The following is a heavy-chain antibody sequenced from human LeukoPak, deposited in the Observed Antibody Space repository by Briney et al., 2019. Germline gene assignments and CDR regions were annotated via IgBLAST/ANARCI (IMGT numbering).Heavy chain of an antibody. J-gene: IGHJ4*02. Sequence: GASVKVSYKASGYTFTGYYMHWVRQAPGQGLEWMGWINPNSGGTNYAQKVQGRVTMTTDTSTSTAYMELRSLRSDDTAVYYCARSALNFYTSGSDYWGQGTLVTVSS. CDR1: GYTFTGYY. CDR3: ARSALNFYTSGSDY. D-gene: IGHD3-10*01. CDR2: INPNSGGT. V-gene: IGHV1-2*02.